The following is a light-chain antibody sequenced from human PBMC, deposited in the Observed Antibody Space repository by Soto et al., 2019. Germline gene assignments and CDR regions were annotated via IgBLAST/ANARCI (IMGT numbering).Light chain of an antibody. V-gene: IGLV1-40*01. Sequence: QSVLTQPPSVSRAPGQRVTISCTGSSSHIGAGYDVHWYQQLPGTAPKLLIYGNSNRPSGVPDRFSGSKSGTSASLAITGLQAEDEADYYCQSYDSSLDVVFGGGTKLTVL. J-gene: IGLJ2*01. CDR3: QSYDSSLDVV. CDR1: SSHIGAGYD. CDR2: GNS.